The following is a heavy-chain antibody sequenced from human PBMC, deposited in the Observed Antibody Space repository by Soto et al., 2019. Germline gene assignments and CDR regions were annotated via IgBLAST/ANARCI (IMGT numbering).Heavy chain of an antibody. V-gene: IGHV3-53*01. CDR2: IYSGGST. J-gene: IGHJ1*01. CDR1: GFTVSSNY. CDR3: ARELRGIAAAGNWYFQH. Sequence: EVQLVESGGGLIQPGGSLRLSCAASGFTVSSNYMSWVRQAPGKGLEWVSVIYSGGSTYYADSVKGRFTISRDNSKNTLYLQMNSLRAEDTAVYYCARELRGIAAAGNWYFQHWGQGTLVTVSS. D-gene: IGHD6-13*01.